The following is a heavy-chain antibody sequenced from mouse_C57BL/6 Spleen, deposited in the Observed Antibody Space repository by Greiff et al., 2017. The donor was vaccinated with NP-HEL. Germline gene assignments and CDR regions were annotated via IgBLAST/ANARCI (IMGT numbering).Heavy chain of an antibody. V-gene: IGHV1-82*01. CDR2: IYPGDGDT. CDR1: GYAFSSSW. J-gene: IGHJ2*01. D-gene: IGHD1-1*01. CDR3: ARTTVYFDY. Sequence: VQLQQSGPELVKPGASVKISCKASGYAFSSSWMNWVKQRPGKGLEWIGRIYPGDGDTNYNGKFKGKATLTADKSSSTAYMQLSSLTSEDSAVYFCARTTVYFDYWGQGTTLTVSS.